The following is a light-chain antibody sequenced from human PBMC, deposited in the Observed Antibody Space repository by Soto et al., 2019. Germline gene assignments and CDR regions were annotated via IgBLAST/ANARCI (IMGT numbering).Light chain of an antibody. CDR3: QQNYGTPGT. Sequence: DIQVTQSPTSLSASVGDRVTITCRASQSISNYLNWYQQRPGTAPKVLIFGANSLQSGVPSRFSGSGSGTEFTLTISSLQPEDFATYYCQQNYGTPGTFGQGTKVDVK. J-gene: IGKJ1*01. CDR1: QSISNY. V-gene: IGKV1-39*01. CDR2: GAN.